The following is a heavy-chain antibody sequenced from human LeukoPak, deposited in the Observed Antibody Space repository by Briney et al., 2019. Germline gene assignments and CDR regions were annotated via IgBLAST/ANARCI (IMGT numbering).Heavy chain of an antibody. CDR2: ISGSGGST. J-gene: IGHJ4*02. CDR1: GFTFSSYA. D-gene: IGHD3-10*01. Sequence: GGSLRLSCAASGFTFSSYAMSCVRQAPGKGLEWVSAISGSGGSTYYADSVKGRFTISRDNFKNTLYLQMNSLRADDTAVYYCAKDSWGLDSGSYLFDYWGQGTLVTVSS. V-gene: IGHV3-23*01. CDR3: AKDSWGLDSGSYLFDY.